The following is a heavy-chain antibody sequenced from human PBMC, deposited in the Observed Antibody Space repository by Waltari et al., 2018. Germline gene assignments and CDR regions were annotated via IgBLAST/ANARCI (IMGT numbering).Heavy chain of an antibody. CDR2: MYHSGST. Sequence: HVQLQESGPGLVKPSETLSLTCTVSGYSISSGYYWGWIRQPPGKGLEWIGSMYHSGSTNYNPSLKSRVTLSVDTSKNLFTLKLNSVTAADTAVYYCVTSTGTVTSGFYYYYMDVWAKGTTVTVSS. CDR3: VTSTGTVTSGFYYYYMDV. V-gene: IGHV4-38-2*02. J-gene: IGHJ6*03. CDR1: GYSISSGYY. D-gene: IGHD4-17*01.